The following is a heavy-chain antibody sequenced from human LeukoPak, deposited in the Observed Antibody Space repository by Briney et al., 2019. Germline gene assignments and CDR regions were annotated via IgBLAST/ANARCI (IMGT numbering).Heavy chain of an antibody. CDR2: ISRSGSML. CDR1: GFTFSDYY. Sequence: GGSLRLSCAASGFTFSDYYMSWVRQAPGKGLEWLSYISRSGSMLHYADSVKGRFTISRDNAKNSLYLQMSSLRVEDTAVYYCARRPYSSSWYYFDYWGQGTLVTVSS. V-gene: IGHV3-11*04. CDR3: ARRPYSSSWYYFDY. J-gene: IGHJ4*02. D-gene: IGHD6-13*01.